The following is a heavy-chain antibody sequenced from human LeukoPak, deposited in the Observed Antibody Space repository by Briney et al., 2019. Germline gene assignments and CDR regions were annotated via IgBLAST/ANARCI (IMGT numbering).Heavy chain of an antibody. CDR1: GFTFSSYA. D-gene: IGHD1-26*01. Sequence: GRSLRLSCVTSGFTFSSYAMHWVRQAPGKGLEWVAVISYDGSNKYYADSVKGRFTISRDNSKNTLYLQMNSLRAEDTAVYYCARATSGSSTHFDYWGQGTLVTVSS. V-gene: IGHV3-30*04. J-gene: IGHJ4*02. CDR3: ARATSGSSTHFDY. CDR2: ISYDGSNK.